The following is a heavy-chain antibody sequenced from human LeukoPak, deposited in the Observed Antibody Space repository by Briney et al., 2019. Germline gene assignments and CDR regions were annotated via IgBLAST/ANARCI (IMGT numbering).Heavy chain of an antibody. D-gene: IGHD5-12*01. CDR2: IKQDGSEK. J-gene: IGHJ6*03. CDR1: GFTFSSYW. Sequence: GGSLRLSCAASGFTFSSYWMSWVRQAPGKGLEWVANIKQDGSEKYYVDSVKGRFTISRDNAKNSLYLQMNSLRAEDTAVYYCARGPIVATIRFDYYYYMDVWGKGTTVTVSS. V-gene: IGHV3-7*01. CDR3: ARGPIVATIRFDYYYYMDV.